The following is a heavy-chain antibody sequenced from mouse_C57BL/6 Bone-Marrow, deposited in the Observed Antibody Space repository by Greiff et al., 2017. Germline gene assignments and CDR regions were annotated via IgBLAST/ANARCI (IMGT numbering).Heavy chain of an antibody. V-gene: IGHV5-4*01. CDR1: GFTFSSYA. Sequence: EVMLVESGGGLVKPGGSLKLSCAASGFTFSSYAMSWVRQTPEKRLEWVATISDGGSYTYYPDNVKGRFTISRDNAKNNLYLQMSHLKSEDTAMYYCARDRPPYYGSSPFDYWGQGTTLTVSS. J-gene: IGHJ2*01. D-gene: IGHD1-1*01. CDR3: ARDRPPYYGSSPFDY. CDR2: ISDGGSYT.